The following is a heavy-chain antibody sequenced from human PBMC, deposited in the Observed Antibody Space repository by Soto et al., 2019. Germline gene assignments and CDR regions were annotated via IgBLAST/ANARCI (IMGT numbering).Heavy chain of an antibody. D-gene: IGHD3-16*01. CDR2: IYYSGST. J-gene: IGHJ3*02. CDR3: ARGGGGGRNDAFDI. Sequence: SETLSLTCTVSGGSISSYYWSWIRQPPGKGLEWIGYIYYSGSTNYNPSLKGRVTISVDTSKNQFSLKRSSVTAADTAVYYCARGGGGGRNDAFDIWGQGTMVTVSS. V-gene: IGHV4-59*01. CDR1: GGSISSYY.